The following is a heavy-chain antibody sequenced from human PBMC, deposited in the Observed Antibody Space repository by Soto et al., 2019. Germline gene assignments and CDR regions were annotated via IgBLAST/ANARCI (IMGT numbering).Heavy chain of an antibody. D-gene: IGHD3-10*01. Sequence: QVQLVQSGAELKKPGASVKVSCKASGYTFSNYDMNWVRQATGRGPEWIGWVNPNNGDTGYAQKCQGRVTLTTDISTTTYYMKLTSMRSEDTAIYYCAKVSRKGSAIDFDYWGQGTLITVSS. CDR2: VNPNNGDT. V-gene: IGHV1-8*01. CDR3: AKVSRKGSAIDFDY. CDR1: GYTFSNYD. J-gene: IGHJ4*02.